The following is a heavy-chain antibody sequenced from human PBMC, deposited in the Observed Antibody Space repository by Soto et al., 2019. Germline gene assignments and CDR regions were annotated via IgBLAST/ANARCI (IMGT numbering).Heavy chain of an antibody. V-gene: IGHV2-5*01. CDR2: IYWNDDK. D-gene: IGHD5-18*01. Sequence: QITLKESGPTLVKPTQTLTLTCTFSGFSLSTSGVGVGWIRQPPGKALEWLALIYWNDDKRYSPSLKSRLTITKDTSKNQVVLTMTNMDPVDTATYYCAHIRQGYSYGYYYYYGMDVWGQGTTVTVSS. J-gene: IGHJ6*02. CDR1: GFSLSTSGVG. CDR3: AHIRQGYSYGYYYYYGMDV.